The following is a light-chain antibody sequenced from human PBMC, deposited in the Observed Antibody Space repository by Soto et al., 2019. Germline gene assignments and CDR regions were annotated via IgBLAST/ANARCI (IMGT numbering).Light chain of an antibody. CDR1: QSVSNY. CDR3: QQRSNWPPFT. J-gene: IGKJ5*01. CDR2: DAS. V-gene: IGKV3-11*01. Sequence: ELVLTQSPATLSVSQWESATLSCRASQSVSNYLAWYQQKPGQAPRLLIYDASNRATDIPARFSGSGSGTDFTLTISSLEPEDFAVYYCQQRSNWPPFTFGQGTRLEIK.